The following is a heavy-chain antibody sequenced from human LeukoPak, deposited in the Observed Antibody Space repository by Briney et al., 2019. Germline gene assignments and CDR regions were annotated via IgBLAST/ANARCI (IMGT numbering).Heavy chain of an antibody. CDR1: GYTFTSYG. D-gene: IGHD4-17*01. CDR3: ARDTDSGYGDYGPPFDY. CDR2: ISAYNGNT. V-gene: IGHV1-18*01. J-gene: IGHJ4*02. Sequence: GASVKVSCKASGYTFTSYGISWVRQAPGQGLEWMGWISAYNGNTNYAQKLQGRVTMTTDTSTSTAYMELRSLRSDDTAVYYCARDTDSGYGDYGPPFDYWGQGTLVTVSS.